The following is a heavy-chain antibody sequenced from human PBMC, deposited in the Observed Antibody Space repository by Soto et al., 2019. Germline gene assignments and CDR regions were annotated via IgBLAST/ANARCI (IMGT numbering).Heavy chain of an antibody. D-gene: IGHD5-18*01. CDR1: GYSFTSYW. J-gene: IGHJ6*03. V-gene: IGHV5-51*01. Sequence: LGESLKISCKGSGYSFTSYWIGWVRQMPGKGLEWMGIIYPGDSDTRYSPSFQGQVTISADKSISTAYLQWSSLKASDTAMYYCARHIQLWSEKDYYYYMDVWGKGTTVTVSS. CDR2: IYPGDSDT. CDR3: ARHIQLWSEKDYYYYMDV.